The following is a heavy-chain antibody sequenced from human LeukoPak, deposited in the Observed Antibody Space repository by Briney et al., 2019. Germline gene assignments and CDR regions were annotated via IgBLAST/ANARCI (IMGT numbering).Heavy chain of an antibody. CDR1: GGSFSGYY. J-gene: IGHJ6*02. Sequence: SETLSLTCAVYGGSFSGYYWSWIRQPPGKGLEWIGKINHSGSTNYDPSLKSRVTISVDTSKNQFSLKLSSVTAADTAVYYCARVCIAAVYYGMDVWGQGTTVTVSS. CDR3: ARVCIAAVYYGMDV. CDR2: INHSGST. D-gene: IGHD6-25*01. V-gene: IGHV4-34*01.